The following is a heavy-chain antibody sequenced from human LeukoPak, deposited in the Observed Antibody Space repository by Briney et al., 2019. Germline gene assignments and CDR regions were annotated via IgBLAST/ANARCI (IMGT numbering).Heavy chain of an antibody. Sequence: ASVKVSCKASGYTFTSYAMQWVRQAPGQRLEWMGWINAGNGNTKYSQKFQGRVTITRDTSASTAYMELSSLRSEDTAVYYCARGADIVVVVPTLYYFDYWGQGTLVAVSS. CDR1: GYTFTSYA. D-gene: IGHD2-15*01. J-gene: IGHJ4*02. CDR3: ARGADIVVVVPTLYYFDY. V-gene: IGHV1-3*01. CDR2: INAGNGNT.